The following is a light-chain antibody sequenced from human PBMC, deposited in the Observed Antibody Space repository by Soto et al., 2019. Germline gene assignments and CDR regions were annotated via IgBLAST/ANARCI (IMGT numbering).Light chain of an antibody. J-gene: IGKJ5*01. CDR1: QSVNSNY. V-gene: IGKV3-20*01. CDR2: GAS. CDR3: QQYDNSIT. Sequence: EIVLTQSPDTVSLSPGETATLSCRASQSVNSNYLAWYQHKPGQAPRLLIYGASSRATGIPDRFSGSGSGTYFSLTISRLEPEDFAVFYCQQYDNSITFGQGTRLEIE.